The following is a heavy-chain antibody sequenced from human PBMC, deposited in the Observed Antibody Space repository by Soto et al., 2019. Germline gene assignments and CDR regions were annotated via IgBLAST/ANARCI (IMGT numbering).Heavy chain of an antibody. J-gene: IGHJ4*02. CDR3: ARDVGYNWNLIDY. Sequence: QVQLVQSGAEVKKPGASVKVSCTASGYTFTSYAIHWVRQAPGQRLEWMGRVNAGNGNTKYSQKFQGRVTITRDTSASTAYMELSSLRSEDTAVYYCARDVGYNWNLIDYWGQGTLVTVSS. V-gene: IGHV1-3*01. CDR1: GYTFTSYA. CDR2: VNAGNGNT. D-gene: IGHD1-20*01.